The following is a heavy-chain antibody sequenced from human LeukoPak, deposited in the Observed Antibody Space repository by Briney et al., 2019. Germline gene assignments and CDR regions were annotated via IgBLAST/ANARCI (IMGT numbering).Heavy chain of an antibody. CDR2: IIPVFGTS. CDR1: GGTFSSYA. CDR3: ARVTGGRYCSTTSCYTRGWFDP. J-gene: IGHJ5*02. Sequence: SVKVSCKASGGTFSSYAISWVRQAPGQGLEWMGGIIPVFGTSNYAQKFQGRVTITADESTRTAYMELSSLRSEDTAVYYCARVTGGRYCSTTSCYTRGWFDPWGQGTLVTVSS. D-gene: IGHD2-2*02. V-gene: IGHV1-69*01.